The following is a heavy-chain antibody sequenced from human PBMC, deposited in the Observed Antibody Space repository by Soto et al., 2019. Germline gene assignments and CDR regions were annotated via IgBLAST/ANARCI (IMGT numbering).Heavy chain of an antibody. D-gene: IGHD6-13*01. CDR1: GFTFSSYA. Sequence: EVQLLESGGGWLQPGGSLRLSCADSGFTFSSYAMNWVRQAPGKGLEWVSGITGSGAGLYYSDSVKGRFTISRENSKNTLYRQMNSLRAEDTAVYYCARAYSNSWPNDWFDPWGQGTLVTVSS. V-gene: IGHV3-23*01. CDR2: ITGSGAGL. J-gene: IGHJ5*02. CDR3: ARAYSNSWPNDWFDP.